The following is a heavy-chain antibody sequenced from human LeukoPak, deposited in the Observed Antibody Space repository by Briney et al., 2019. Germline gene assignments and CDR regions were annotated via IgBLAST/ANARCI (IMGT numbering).Heavy chain of an antibody. CDR3: ARFEIQLWSHTIDY. CDR1: GGSISSGDYY. J-gene: IGHJ4*02. V-gene: IGHV4-30-4*01. CDR2: IYYSGST. D-gene: IGHD5-18*01. Sequence: SETLSLTCTVSGGSISSGDYYWSWIRQPPGKGLEWIGYIYYSGSTYYNPSLKSRVTISVDTSKNQFSLKLSSVTAADTAVYYCARFEIQLWSHTIDYWGQGTLVTVSS.